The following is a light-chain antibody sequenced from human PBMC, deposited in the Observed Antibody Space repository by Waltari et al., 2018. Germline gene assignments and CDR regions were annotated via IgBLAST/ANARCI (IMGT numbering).Light chain of an antibody. V-gene: IGKV1-17*01. CDR2: VAS. CDR1: QGISNF. J-gene: IGKJ3*01. CDR3: LQYYSDTFT. Sequence: DIQITHSPSSLSASVGDRLPITCRASQGISNFLSWYQQRPGKAPKRLISVASSLESGVPARFSGSGSGTEFTLTITGLQSEDFATYFCLQYYSDTFTFGPGTELVVK.